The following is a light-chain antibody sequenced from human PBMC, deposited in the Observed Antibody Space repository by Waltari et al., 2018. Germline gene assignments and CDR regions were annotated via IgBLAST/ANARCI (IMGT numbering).Light chain of an antibody. V-gene: IGKV1-39*01. Sequence: IQLTQSPASLSASLGDRVTITCRASQNIDIYLNWYQQKPGKAPNVLISVASNSRSRVPSRFSGSRSGTVFTLTIDNLQPEDFATYYCQQSYSIATFGQGTKLEMK. CDR1: QNIDIY. J-gene: IGKJ2*01. CDR2: VAS. CDR3: QQSYSIAT.